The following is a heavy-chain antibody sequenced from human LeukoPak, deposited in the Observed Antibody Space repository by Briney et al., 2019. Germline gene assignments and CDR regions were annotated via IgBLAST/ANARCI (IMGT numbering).Heavy chain of an antibody. CDR1: GGSISSYY. Sequence: SETLSLTCTVSGGSISSYYWSWIRQPPGKGLEWIGYIYYSGSTNYNPSLKSRVTISVDTSKNQFSLKLSSVTAADTAVYYCARDPGPNYYDSSGYQNWFDPWGQGTLVTVSS. J-gene: IGHJ5*02. CDR2: IYYSGST. D-gene: IGHD3-22*01. CDR3: ARDPGPNYYDSSGYQNWFDP. V-gene: IGHV4-59*01.